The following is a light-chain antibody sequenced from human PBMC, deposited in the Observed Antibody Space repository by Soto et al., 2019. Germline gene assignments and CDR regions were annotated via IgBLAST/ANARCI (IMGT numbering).Light chain of an antibody. CDR2: EVS. CDR3: SSYTISTVV. CDR1: SSDVAGYNY. V-gene: IGLV2-14*01. Sequence: QSALTQPASVSGSPGQSITISCSGTSSDVAGYNYFSWYQQHPGKAPKLMIYEVSNRPSEVSNPFSDSKSGNTASLTISGLQAEDEAYYYCSSYTISTVVFGGGTKVTVL. J-gene: IGLJ2*01.